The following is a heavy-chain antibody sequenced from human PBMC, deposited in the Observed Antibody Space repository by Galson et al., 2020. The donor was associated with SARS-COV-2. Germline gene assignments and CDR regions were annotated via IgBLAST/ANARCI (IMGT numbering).Heavy chain of an antibody. CDR3: ARSWGGARTSSGFDP. Sequence: TSETLSLTCTVSGGSINSGGYYWSWIRQPPGKGLEWIGYIYRSGHTYYNPSLNSRVTVSIDKSRNHFSLKVTSVAAADTAVYYCARSWGGARTSSGFDPWGQGTLVTVSS. J-gene: IGHJ5*02. CDR2: IYRSGHT. D-gene: IGHD1-26*01. CDR1: GGSINSGGYY. V-gene: IGHV4-30-2*01.